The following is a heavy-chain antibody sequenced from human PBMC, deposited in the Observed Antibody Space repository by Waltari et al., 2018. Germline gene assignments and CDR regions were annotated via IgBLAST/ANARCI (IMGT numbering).Heavy chain of an antibody. CDR1: GSTFTGYY. D-gene: IGHD6-6*01. Sequence: QVQLVQSGAEVKKPGASVKVSCKASGSTFTGYYMHLVRQAPGQGLEWMGRINPNSGGTNYAQKFQGRVTMTRDTSISTAYMELSRLRSDDTAVYYCARLQYSSSSPYFDYWGQGTLVTVSS. CDR2: INPNSGGT. CDR3: ARLQYSSSSPYFDY. V-gene: IGHV1-2*06. J-gene: IGHJ4*02.